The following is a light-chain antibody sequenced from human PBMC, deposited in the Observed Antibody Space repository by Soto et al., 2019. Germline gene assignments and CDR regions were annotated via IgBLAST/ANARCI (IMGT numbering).Light chain of an antibody. Sequence: QSVLTQPPSVSAAPGQTVTISCSGSSSNIGNNYVFWYQQLPGTAPKLLIYDNDKRPSGIPDRFSGSKSGTSATLGITGLQTGDEADYYGATWDRSLSVGVFGGGTQLTVL. CDR3: ATWDRSLSVGV. CDR2: DND. J-gene: IGLJ2*01. CDR1: SSNIGNNY. V-gene: IGLV1-51*01.